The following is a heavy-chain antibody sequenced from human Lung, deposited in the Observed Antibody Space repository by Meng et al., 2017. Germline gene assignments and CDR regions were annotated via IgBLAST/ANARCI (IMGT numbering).Heavy chain of an antibody. J-gene: IGHJ4*02. D-gene: IGHD4-11*01. CDR3: ARGPTTMAHDFDY. CDR2: INHSGST. V-gene: IGHV4-34*01. CDR1: GGSFIDYY. Sequence: QWHLQQGGPGLLKPSETLSLPCVVSGGSFIDYYWSWIRQPPGKGLEWIGEINHSGSTNYNPSLESRATISVDTSQNNLSLKLSSVTAADSAVYYCARGPTTMAHDFDYWGQGTLVTVSS.